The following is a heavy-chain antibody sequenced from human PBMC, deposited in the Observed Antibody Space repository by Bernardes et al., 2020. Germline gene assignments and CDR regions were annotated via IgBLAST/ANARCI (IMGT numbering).Heavy chain of an antibody. J-gene: IGHJ4*02. CDR1: GFTFSSYS. D-gene: IGHD3-22*01. Sequence: GGSLRLSCAASGFTFSSYSMNWVRQAPGKGLEWVSSISSSSSYIYYADSVKGRFTISRDNAKNSLYLQMNSLRAEDTAVYYCARAAGYYYDSSGYYYQELYYFDYWGQGTLVTVSS. V-gene: IGHV3-21*01. CDR2: ISSSSSYI. CDR3: ARAAGYYYDSSGYYYQELYYFDY.